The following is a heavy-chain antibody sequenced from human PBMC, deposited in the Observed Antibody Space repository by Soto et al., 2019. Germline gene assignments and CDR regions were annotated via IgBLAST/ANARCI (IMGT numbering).Heavy chain of an antibody. CDR1: GGSISSGDYY. V-gene: IGHV4-30-4*01. CDR3: ARVDIVKLVDY. D-gene: IGHD5-12*01. Sequence: SETLSLTCTVSGGSISSGDYYWSWIRQPPGKGLEWIGYIYYSGSTYYNPSLKSRVTISVDTSKNQLSLKLSSVTAADTAVYYCARVDIVKLVDYWGQGTLVTVSS. CDR2: IYYSGST. J-gene: IGHJ4*02.